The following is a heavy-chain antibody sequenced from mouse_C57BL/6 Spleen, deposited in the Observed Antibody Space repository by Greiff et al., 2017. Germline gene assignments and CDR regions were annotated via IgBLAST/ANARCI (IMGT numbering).Heavy chain of an antibody. D-gene: IGHD2-2*01. V-gene: IGHV1-80*01. J-gene: IGHJ1*03. CDR1: GYAFSSYW. CDR2: IYPGDGDT. CDR3: ARKWLPWYFDV. Sequence: QVQLQQSGAELVKPGASVKISCKASGYAFSSYWMNWVKQRPGKGLEWIGQIYPGDGDTNYNGKFKGKATLTVDTSSSTAYMQLSSLTSEDSAVYYCARKWLPWYFDVWGTGTTVTVSS.